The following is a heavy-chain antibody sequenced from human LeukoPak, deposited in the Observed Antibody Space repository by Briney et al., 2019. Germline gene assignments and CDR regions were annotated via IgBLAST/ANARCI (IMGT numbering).Heavy chain of an antibody. D-gene: IGHD6-19*01. CDR2: IRYDGSNK. CDR1: GFTFSSYG. V-gene: IGHV3-30*02. Sequence: GGSLRLSCAASGFTFSSYGMHWVRQAPGKGLEWVAFIRYDGSNKYYADSVKGRFTISRDNSKNTLYLQTNSLRADDTAVYYCARDRYSSGWAGYWGQGTLVTVSS. J-gene: IGHJ4*02. CDR3: ARDRYSSGWAGY.